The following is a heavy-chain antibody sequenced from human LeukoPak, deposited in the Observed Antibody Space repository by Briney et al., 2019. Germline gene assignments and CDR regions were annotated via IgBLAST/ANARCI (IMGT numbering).Heavy chain of an antibody. Sequence: GRSLRLSCAASGFTFSNYHMHWVRQAPGKGLGWVTLISYDGNNKYYADSVKGRFAISRDNSKNTLSLQMNSLRAEDTAMYYCARDDYGFGNWGQGTLVTVSS. D-gene: IGHD4/OR15-4a*01. CDR1: GFTFSNYH. CDR2: ISYDGNNK. V-gene: IGHV3-30*01. CDR3: ARDDYGFGN. J-gene: IGHJ4*02.